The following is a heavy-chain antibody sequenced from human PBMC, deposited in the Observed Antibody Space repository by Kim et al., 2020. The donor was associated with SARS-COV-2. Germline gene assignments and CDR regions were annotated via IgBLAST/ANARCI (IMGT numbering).Heavy chain of an antibody. V-gene: IGHV4-34*01. CDR3: ARGLLYYYGSGSPPWYFDL. CDR1: GGSFSGYY. Sequence: SETLSLTCAVYGGSFSGYYWSWIRQPPGKGLEWIGEINHSGSTNYNPSLKSRVTISVDTSKNQFSLKLSSVTAADTAVYYCARGLLYYYGSGSPPWYFDLWGRGTLVTVSS. D-gene: IGHD3-10*01. J-gene: IGHJ2*01. CDR2: INHSGST.